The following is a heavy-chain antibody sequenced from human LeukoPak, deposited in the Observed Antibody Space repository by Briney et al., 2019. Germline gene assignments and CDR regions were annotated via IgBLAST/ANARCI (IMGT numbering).Heavy chain of an antibody. CDR2: IYSGGST. CDR3: ARVRGSGSYYNDYFDY. V-gene: IGHV3-53*01. D-gene: IGHD3-10*01. CDR1: GFTVSTNY. J-gene: IGHJ4*02. Sequence: PGGSLRLSCAASGFTVSTNYMSWVRQAPGKGLEWVSVIYSGGSTYYADSVKGRFTISRDNSKNTLYLQMNSLRAEDTAVYYCARVRGSGSYYNDYFDYWGQGTLVTVSS.